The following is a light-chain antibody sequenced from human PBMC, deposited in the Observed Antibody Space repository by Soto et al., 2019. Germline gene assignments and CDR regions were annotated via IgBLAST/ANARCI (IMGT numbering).Light chain of an antibody. J-gene: IGKJ4*01. CDR3: QQCNDWPPELT. Sequence: ELVLTQSPATLSLSPGERATLSCRASQSVSNTLAWYQQKPGQAPRLLIYGASTRATGVPARFSGSGSGTEFTLTISSLQSEDFAVYYCQQCNDWPPELTFGGGTKVDIK. V-gene: IGKV3-15*01. CDR2: GAS. CDR1: QSVSNT.